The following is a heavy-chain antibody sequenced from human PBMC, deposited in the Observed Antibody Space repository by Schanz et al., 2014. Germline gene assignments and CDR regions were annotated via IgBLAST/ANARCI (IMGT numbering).Heavy chain of an antibody. V-gene: IGHV3-48*01. CDR2: IATSSSTR. D-gene: IGHD2-15*01. J-gene: IGHJ6*02. Sequence: EVQLLDSGGGLVQPGGSLRLSCEASGFDFNSYSMNWVRQVPGKGLEWLSYIATSSSTRHYADSVKGRVTISRDNSKNILYLQMNSLRAEDTAVYYCAKARRKSNCSGGRCFHYSYYGMDVWGQGTTVTVSS. CDR3: AKARRKSNCSGGRCFHYSYYGMDV. CDR1: GFDFNSYS.